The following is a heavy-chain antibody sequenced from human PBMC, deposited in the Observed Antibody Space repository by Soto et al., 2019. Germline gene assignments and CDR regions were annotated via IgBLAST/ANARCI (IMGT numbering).Heavy chain of an antibody. V-gene: IGHV1-18*01. CDR1: GYNFIDYG. J-gene: IGHJ6*02. CDR2: ISANNENT. CDR3: ARCPTYYYDSSGYYGMDV. D-gene: IGHD3-22*01. Sequence: GASVKVSCKTSGYNFIDYGISWVRQAPGQGLEWMGWISANNENTNYAQKLQGRVTMTTDTSTSTGYMELSRLRSDDTAVYYCARCPTYYYDSSGYYGMDVWGQGTTVTVSS.